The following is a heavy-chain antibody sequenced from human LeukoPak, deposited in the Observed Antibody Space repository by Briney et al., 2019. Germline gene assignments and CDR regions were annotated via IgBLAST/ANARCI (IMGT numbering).Heavy chain of an antibody. CDR2: ISSSSSYI. J-gene: IGHJ3*02. CDR3: ARGALLTVTTFPDPFDI. V-gene: IGHV3-21*01. CDR1: GFTFSSYS. Sequence: GGSLRLSCAASGFTFSSYSMNWVRQAPGKGLEWVSSISSSSSYIYYADSVKGRFTISRDNAKNSLYLQMNSLRAEDTAVYYCARGALLTVTTFPDPFDIWGQGTMVTVSS. D-gene: IGHD4-11*01.